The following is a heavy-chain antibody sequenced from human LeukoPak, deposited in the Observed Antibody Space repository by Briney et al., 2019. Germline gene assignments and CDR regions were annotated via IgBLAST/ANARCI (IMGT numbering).Heavy chain of an antibody. CDR1: GGSISSYY. V-gene: IGHV4-59*12. D-gene: IGHD4-17*01. Sequence: SETLSLTCTVSGGSISSYYWSWIRQPPGKGLEWIGYIYYSGSTNYNPSLKSRVTISVDTSKNQFSLKLSSVTAADTAVYYCASVYGDYVGAFDIWGQGTMVTVSS. CDR2: IYYSGST. J-gene: IGHJ3*02. CDR3: ASVYGDYVGAFDI.